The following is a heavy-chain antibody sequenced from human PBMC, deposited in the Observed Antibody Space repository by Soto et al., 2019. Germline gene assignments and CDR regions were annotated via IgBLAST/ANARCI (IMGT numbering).Heavy chain of an antibody. J-gene: IGHJ6*02. Sequence: GESLKISCKGSGYTFTSFWIGWVRQMPGKGLEWMGIVYPGDSGTTYNPSFEGQVTISVDKSISTAYVQWSSLRASDTAIYYCARGGGCGGRCYHYGIDVWGQGTTVTVSS. CDR1: GYTFTSFW. D-gene: IGHD2-21*01. CDR3: ARGGGCGGRCYHYGIDV. CDR2: VYPGDSGT. V-gene: IGHV5-51*01.